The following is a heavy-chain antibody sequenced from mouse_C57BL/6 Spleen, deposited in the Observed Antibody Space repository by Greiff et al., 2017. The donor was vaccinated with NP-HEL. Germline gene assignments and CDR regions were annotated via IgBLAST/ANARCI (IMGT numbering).Heavy chain of an antibody. CDR3: TRVDSSGPFDY. CDR1: GFTFSSYA. V-gene: IGHV5-9-1*02. Sequence: EVMLVESGEGLVKPGGSLKLSCAASGFTFSSYAMSWVRQTPEKRLEWVAYISSGGDYIYYADTVKGRFTISRDNARNTLYLQMSSLKSEDTAIYYCTRVDSSGPFDYWGQGTTLTVSS. CDR2: ISSGGDYI. D-gene: IGHD3-2*02. J-gene: IGHJ2*01.